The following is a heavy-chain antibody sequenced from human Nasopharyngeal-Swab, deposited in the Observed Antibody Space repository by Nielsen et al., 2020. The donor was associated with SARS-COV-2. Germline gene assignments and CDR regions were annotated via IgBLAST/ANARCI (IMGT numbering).Heavy chain of an antibody. CDR3: ATTGSGSYGRYYYYYYGMDV. CDR2: IIPIFGTA. D-gene: IGHD1-26*01. CDR1: GGTFSSYA. J-gene: IGHJ6*02. V-gene: IGHV1-69*13. Sequence: SVKVSCKASGGTFSSYAISWVRQAPGQGREWMGGIIPIFGTANYAQKFQGRVTITADESTSTAYMELSSLRSEDTAVYYCATTGSGSYGRYYYYYYGMDVWGQGTTVTVSS.